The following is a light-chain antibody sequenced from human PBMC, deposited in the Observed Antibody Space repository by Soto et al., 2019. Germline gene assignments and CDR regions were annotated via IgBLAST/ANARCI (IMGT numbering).Light chain of an antibody. CDR2: GTS. J-gene: IGKJ4*01. V-gene: IGKV3-15*01. CDR3: QQYNKWPLT. CDR1: QSVSGN. Sequence: EIVMTQSPATLSVSPGERATLSCRASQSVSGNLAWYQQKPGQAPRLLIYGTSTRATDIPARFSGSGSGTDFTLTITGLQSEDFAVYYCQQYNKWPLTFGGGTRVQIK.